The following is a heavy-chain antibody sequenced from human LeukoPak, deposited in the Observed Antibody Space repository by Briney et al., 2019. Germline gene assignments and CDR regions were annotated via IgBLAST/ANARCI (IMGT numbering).Heavy chain of an antibody. CDR3: ARDRGYFQH. J-gene: IGHJ1*01. Sequence: PSETLSLTCTVSGDSISSYYWSWIRQPPGKGLEWIGYVHYSGSTHYNPSLRSRVTISLDTSKSQFSLRLSSVTAADTAIYYCARDRGYFQHWGQGTLVNVSS. V-gene: IGHV4-59*01. CDR2: VHYSGST. D-gene: IGHD3-10*01. CDR1: GDSISSYY.